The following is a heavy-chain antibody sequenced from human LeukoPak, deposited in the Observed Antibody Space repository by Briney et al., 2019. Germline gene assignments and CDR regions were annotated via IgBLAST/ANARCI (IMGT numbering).Heavy chain of an antibody. CDR2: IKSKTDGGAT. Sequence: GGSLRLSCAASGFTFSNAWMSWVRQAPGKGLEWVGRIKSKTDGGATDYAAPVKGRFTISRDDSKNTLYLQMNSLKTEDTAVYYCTTADYDFWSGYYLGYWGQGTLVTVSS. J-gene: IGHJ4*02. CDR1: GFTFSNAW. V-gene: IGHV3-15*01. CDR3: TTADYDFWSGYYLGY. D-gene: IGHD3-3*01.